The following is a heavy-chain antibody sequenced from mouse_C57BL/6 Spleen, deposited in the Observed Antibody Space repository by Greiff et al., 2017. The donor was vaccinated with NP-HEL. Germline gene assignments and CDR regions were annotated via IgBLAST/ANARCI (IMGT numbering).Heavy chain of an antibody. V-gene: IGHV5-17*01. CDR1: GFTFSDYG. CDR3: ARRYYGSSYWYFDV. D-gene: IGHD1-1*01. J-gene: IGHJ1*03. CDR2: ISSGSSTI. Sequence: EVQLVESGGGLVKPGGSLKLSCAASGFTFSDYGMHWVRQAPEKGLEWVAYISSGSSTIYYADTVKGRFPISRDNAKNTLFLQMTSLRSEDTAMYYCARRYYGSSYWYFDVWGTGTTVTVSS.